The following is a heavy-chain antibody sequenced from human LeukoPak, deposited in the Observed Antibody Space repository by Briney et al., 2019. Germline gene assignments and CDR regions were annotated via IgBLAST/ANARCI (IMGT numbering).Heavy chain of an antibody. Sequence: GGSLRLSCAASGFTVSSNYMSWVRQAPGKGLEWVSVIYSGGSTYYADSVKGRFTISRDNSKNTLYLQMNSLRAEDTAVYYCAKDHYDILAAIYGMDVWGQGTTVTVSS. CDR2: IYSGGST. CDR1: GFTVSSNY. J-gene: IGHJ6*02. CDR3: AKDHYDILAAIYGMDV. V-gene: IGHV3-66*01. D-gene: IGHD3-9*01.